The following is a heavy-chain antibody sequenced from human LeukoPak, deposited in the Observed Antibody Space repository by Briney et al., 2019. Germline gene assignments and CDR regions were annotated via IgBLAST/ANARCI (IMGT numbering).Heavy chain of an antibody. D-gene: IGHD3-22*01. CDR3: ARHYYDSSGYFYQDS. Sequence: PSETLSLTCTVSGGSISGYYWSWIRQPPGKGLEWIGYIYYSGSTDYNPSLKSRVTISVDTSKNQFSLKLSSVTAADTAVYYCARHYYDSSGYFYQDSWGQGTLVTVSS. J-gene: IGHJ4*02. CDR2: IYYSGST. CDR1: GGSISGYY. V-gene: IGHV4-59*08.